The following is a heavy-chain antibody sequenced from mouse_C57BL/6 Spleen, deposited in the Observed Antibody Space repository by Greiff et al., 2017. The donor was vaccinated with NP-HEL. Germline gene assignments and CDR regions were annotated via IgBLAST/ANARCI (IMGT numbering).Heavy chain of an antibody. CDR1: GYAFSSYW. Sequence: QVQLQQSGAELVKPGASVKISCKASGYAFSSYWMNWVKQRPGKGLEWIGQIYPGDGDTNYNGKFKGKATLTADKSSSTAYMQLSSLTSEDSSVYFCARLTTGWYFDVWGTGTTVTVSS. J-gene: IGHJ1*03. CDR3: ARLTTGWYFDV. D-gene: IGHD1-1*01. V-gene: IGHV1-80*01. CDR2: IYPGDGDT.